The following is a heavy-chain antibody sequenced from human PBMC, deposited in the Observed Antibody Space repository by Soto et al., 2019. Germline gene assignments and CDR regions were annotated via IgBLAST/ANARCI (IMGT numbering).Heavy chain of an antibody. D-gene: IGHD2-2*01. CDR1: GGSISSGDYY. J-gene: IGHJ6*02. Sequence: PSETLSLTCTVSGGSISSGDYYWSWIRQPPGKGLEWIGYIYYSGSTYYNPSLKSRVTISVDTSKNQFSLKLSSVTAADTAVYYCARDSDLRELVPAAMKPDYHGMDVWGQGTTVTVSS. CDR3: ARDSDLRELVPAAMKPDYHGMDV. V-gene: IGHV4-30-4*01. CDR2: IYYSGST.